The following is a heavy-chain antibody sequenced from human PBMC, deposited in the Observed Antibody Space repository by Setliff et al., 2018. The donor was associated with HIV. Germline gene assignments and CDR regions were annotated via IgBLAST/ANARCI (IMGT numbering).Heavy chain of an antibody. J-gene: IGHJ4*02. CDR1: GLNFSVYD. D-gene: IGHD5-12*01. Sequence: GSLRLSCAASGLNFSVYDIHWVRQAPGKGLEWLAVSWYDGNNKKYSSSVKGRFTISRDNAKNSLYLQMNSLRAEDTAVYYCATSPPGGSSDYIWGSDFFDHWGQGALVTVSS. CDR3: ATSPPGGSSDYIWGSDFFDH. V-gene: IGHV3-33*03. CDR2: SWYDGNNK.